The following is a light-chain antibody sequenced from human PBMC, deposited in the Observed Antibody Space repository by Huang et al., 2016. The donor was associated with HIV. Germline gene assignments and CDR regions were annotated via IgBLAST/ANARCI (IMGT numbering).Light chain of an antibody. J-gene: IGKJ5*01. CDR1: QSLLYSLNNKNY. CDR2: WAS. Sequence: DIVMTQSPDSLSVSPGERATIDGKSSQSLLYSLNNKNYVAWFQQKPGRPPKLLLYWASTREAGIPERFSGSGSGTDFTLTINNLQHEDVATYYCQQYYQNPQTFGQGT. V-gene: IGKV4-1*01. CDR3: QQYYQNPQT.